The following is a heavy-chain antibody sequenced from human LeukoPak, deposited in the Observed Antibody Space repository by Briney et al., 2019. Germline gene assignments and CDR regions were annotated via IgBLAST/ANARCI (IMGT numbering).Heavy chain of an antibody. Sequence: PGGSLRLSCAASGFTFSTYSMNWVRQAPGKGLEWVSRIDRSGSPIYYADSVRGRFTISRDSAKNSLFLQMNSLRDEDTAVYYCARGTNGYPSWYFDLWGRGTLVTVSS. CDR2: IDRSGSPI. D-gene: IGHD2-8*01. CDR1: GFTFSTYS. CDR3: ARGTNGYPSWYFDL. J-gene: IGHJ2*01. V-gene: IGHV3-48*02.